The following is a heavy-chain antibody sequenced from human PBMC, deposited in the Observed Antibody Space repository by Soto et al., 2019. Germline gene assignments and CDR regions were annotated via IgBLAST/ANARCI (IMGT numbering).Heavy chain of an antibody. J-gene: IGHJ6*02. CDR2: VSFDSKNK. CDR1: GFSFDSYG. D-gene: IGHD4-4*01. Sequence: GGSLRLSCAGSGFSFDSYGMHWVRQAPGKGLEWVATVSFDSKNKYYIDSVEGRFTISRDNSKNMLYLQMNSLRHEDTAVYYCAKESVEATYSYYGMDVWGPGTTVTVSS. CDR3: AKESVEATYSYYGMDV. V-gene: IGHV3-30*18.